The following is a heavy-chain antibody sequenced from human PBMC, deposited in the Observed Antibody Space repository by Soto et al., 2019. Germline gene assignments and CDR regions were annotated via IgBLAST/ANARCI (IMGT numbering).Heavy chain of an antibody. CDR1: GFTFKSFA. CDR3: AKDLYSGSYSSYYFHH. V-gene: IGHV3-30*18. D-gene: IGHD1-26*01. CDR2: ISDDGSNQ. J-gene: IGHJ4*02. Sequence: VGSLRLSCAASGFTFKSFAMHWVRQAPGKGLEWVAFISDDGSNQYFADSVTGRCTISRDNSENTVSLQIDSLRPGDTAVYYCAKDLYSGSYSSYYFHHWGQGILVTVSS.